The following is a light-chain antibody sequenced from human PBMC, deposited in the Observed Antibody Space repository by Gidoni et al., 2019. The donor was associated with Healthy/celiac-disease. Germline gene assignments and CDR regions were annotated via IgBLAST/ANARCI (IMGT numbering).Light chain of an antibody. V-gene: IGKV1-9*01. CDR2: AAS. CDR1: QGISSY. CDR3: QQLNSYPYT. Sequence: DIQLTQSPSTLSASVGDRVTITCRASQGISSYLAWYQQKPGKAPKLLIYAASTLQSGVPSRFSGSGSGTDFTLTISSLQPDDFATYYCQQLNSYPYTFGQGTKLEIK. J-gene: IGKJ2*01.